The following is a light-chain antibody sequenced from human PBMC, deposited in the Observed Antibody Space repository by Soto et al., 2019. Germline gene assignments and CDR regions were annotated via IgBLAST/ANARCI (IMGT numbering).Light chain of an antibody. CDR3: SSYTSSSTLV. J-gene: IGLJ1*01. Sequence: QSALTQPASVSGSPGQSITISCTGTSSDVGGYNYVSWYQQHPGKAHKLMIYDVSNRPSGVSNRFSGSKSGTTGSLTISGLQAEDEADYYCSSYTSSSTLVFGTGTKLTVL. CDR1: SSDVGGYNY. V-gene: IGLV2-14*01. CDR2: DVS.